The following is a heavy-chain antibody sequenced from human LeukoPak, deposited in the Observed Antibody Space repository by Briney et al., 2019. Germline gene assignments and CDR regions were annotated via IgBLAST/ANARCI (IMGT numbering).Heavy chain of an antibody. V-gene: IGHV3-23*01. J-gene: IGHJ4*02. CDR1: GFTFSSSA. CDR3: ARISYSGSFFDY. Sequence: PGGSLGLSCAASGFTFSSSAMSWVRQAPGKGLEWVSSISGTGGTTYYVDSVKGRFACSRDNSKNTLYLQMNSLRAEDTAVYYCARISYSGSFFDYWGQGTLVTVSS. D-gene: IGHD1-26*01. CDR2: ISGTGGTT.